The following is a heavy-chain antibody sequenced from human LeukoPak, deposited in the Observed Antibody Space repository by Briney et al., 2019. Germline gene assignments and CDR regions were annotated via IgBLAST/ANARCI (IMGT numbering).Heavy chain of an antibody. Sequence: SQTLSLTCTVSGGSISSGSYYWSWIRQPPGKGLEWIGNIYHSGSTYYNASLKSRVTISVDTSKNQFPLKLSSVTAADTAVYYCARRYSNYFFDYWGQGTLVTVSS. CDR3: ARRYSNYFFDY. D-gene: IGHD4-11*01. V-gene: IGHV4-39*06. CDR1: GGSISSGSYY. CDR2: IYHSGST. J-gene: IGHJ4*02.